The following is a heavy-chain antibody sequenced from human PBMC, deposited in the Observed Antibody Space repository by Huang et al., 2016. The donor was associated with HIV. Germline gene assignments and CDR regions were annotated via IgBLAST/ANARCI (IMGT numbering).Heavy chain of an antibody. Sequence: EVQLVQSGAEVKKPGESLTISCKGAGYSFTSYWNGWVRQMPGKGLEWMGIIYPGEADTRCSPSFQGQVTLSADKSISTAYLQWSSLKASDTAMYYCARGGYSPDGGFDYWGQGTLVTVSS. CDR1: GYSFTSYW. V-gene: IGHV5-51*01. J-gene: IGHJ4*02. D-gene: IGHD5-18*01. CDR3: ARGGYSPDGGFDY. CDR2: IYPGEADT.